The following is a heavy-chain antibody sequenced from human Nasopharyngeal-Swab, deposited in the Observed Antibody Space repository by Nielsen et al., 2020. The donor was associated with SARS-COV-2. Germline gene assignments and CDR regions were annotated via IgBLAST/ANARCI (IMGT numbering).Heavy chain of an antibody. CDR3: AKDFGGSQPRGIFDY. CDR2: ISYDGSNK. Sequence: GGSLRLSCAASGFTFSSYGMRWVRQAPGKVLEWVAVISYDGSNKYYADSVKGRFTLSRDNSKNTLYLQMNSLRAEDTAVYYCAKDFGGSQPRGIFDYWGQGTLVTVSS. CDR1: GFTFSSYG. V-gene: IGHV3-30*18. J-gene: IGHJ4*02. D-gene: IGHD1-26*01.